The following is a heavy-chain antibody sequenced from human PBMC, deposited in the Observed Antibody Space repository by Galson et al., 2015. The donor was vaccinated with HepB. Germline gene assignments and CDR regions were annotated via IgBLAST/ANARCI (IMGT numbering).Heavy chain of an antibody. CDR3: ARDRAVITLGAFDY. CDR1: GFTFSSYC. Sequence: SLRLSCAASGFTFSSYCMSWVRQAPGKGLEWVASIKQAGSEKYYVDSVKGRFTISRDNAKNSLCLQMNSLRVEDTALYYCARDRAVITLGAFDYWGQGTLVTVSS. J-gene: IGHJ4*02. V-gene: IGHV3-7*01. D-gene: IGHD3-16*01. CDR2: IKQAGSEK.